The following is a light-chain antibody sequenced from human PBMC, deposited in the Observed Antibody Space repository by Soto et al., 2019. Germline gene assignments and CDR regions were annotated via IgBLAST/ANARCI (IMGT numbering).Light chain of an antibody. CDR3: SSYTSSNTLV. CDR2: EVG. Sequence: QSALTQPASVSGSPGQSITISCTGTSSDVGGYKYVSWYQQHPGKAPTLMIYEVGNRPSGVSQRFSGYKSGNTASLTIFGLQAEDEADYYCSSYTSSNTLVFGGGTKLTVL. CDR1: SSDVGGYKY. J-gene: IGLJ3*02. V-gene: IGLV2-14*01.